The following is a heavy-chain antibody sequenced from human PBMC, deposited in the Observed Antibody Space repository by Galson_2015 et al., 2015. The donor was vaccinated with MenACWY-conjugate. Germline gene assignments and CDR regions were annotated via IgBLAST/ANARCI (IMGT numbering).Heavy chain of an antibody. J-gene: IGHJ6*02. D-gene: IGHD3-10*01. CDR3: AREIGQWVRGARYGMVV. V-gene: IGHV3-74*03. Sequence: SLRLSCAASGFTFSSYWMHWVRQPPGKGLVWVSRINGAGSRAEYADSVEGRFTISRDNAKNTLYLQMNSLRAEDTAVHYCAREIGQWVRGARYGMVVWGQGTTVTVSS. CDR1: GFTFSSYW. CDR2: INGAGSRA.